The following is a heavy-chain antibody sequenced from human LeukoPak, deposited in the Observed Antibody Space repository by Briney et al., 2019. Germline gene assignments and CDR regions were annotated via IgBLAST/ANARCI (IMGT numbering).Heavy chain of an antibody. Sequence: SVKVSCKASGGTFSSYAISWVRQAPGQGLEWMGGIIPIFRTANYAQKFRGRVTITADKSTRTAYMELSSLRSEDTAIYYCARDNSVGDNAWWFDPWGQGTLVTVSS. D-gene: IGHD1-26*01. CDR3: ARDNSVGDNAWWFDP. CDR1: GGTFSSYA. CDR2: IIPIFRTA. V-gene: IGHV1-69*06. J-gene: IGHJ5*02.